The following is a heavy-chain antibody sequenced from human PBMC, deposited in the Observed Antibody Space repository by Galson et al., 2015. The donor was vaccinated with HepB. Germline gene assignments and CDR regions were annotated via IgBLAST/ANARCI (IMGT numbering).Heavy chain of an antibody. CDR2: ISSSGAYI. D-gene: IGHD6-25*01. V-gene: IGHV3-21*01. CDR1: GFTFSAYN. J-gene: IGHJ1*01. CDR3: ARDRPPAIAAADSFQH. Sequence: SLRLSCAASGFTFSAYNMNWVRQAPGKGLEWVSSISSSGAYIYYSDLVKGRFTISRDNAKNSLYLQMNSLRVEDTAVYYCARDRPPAIAAADSFQHWGQGTLGTVSS.